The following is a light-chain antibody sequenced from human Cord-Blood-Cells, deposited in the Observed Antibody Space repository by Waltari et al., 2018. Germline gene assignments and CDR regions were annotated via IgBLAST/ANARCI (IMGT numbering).Light chain of an antibody. Sequence: DIVMTQSPDFLAVSLGEWAAMNCKSSQSVLYSSNNKNYLAWYQQKPRQPPKLLIYWASTRESGVPDRFSGSGSRTDFTLTISRLQAEDVAVYYCQQYYSTPDTFGQGTKLEIK. CDR1: QSVLYSSNNKNY. CDR2: WAS. V-gene: IGKV4-1*01. J-gene: IGKJ2*01. CDR3: QQYYSTPDT.